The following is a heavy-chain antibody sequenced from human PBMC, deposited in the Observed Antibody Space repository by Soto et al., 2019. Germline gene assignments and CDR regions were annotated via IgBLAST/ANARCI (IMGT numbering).Heavy chain of an antibody. CDR2: ISSTGALM. Sequence: EEQLVESGGGLVKPGGSLRLSCAASGFIFSQYSMNWVRQAPGKGLEWVSSISSTGALMYYADSVKGRFTISRDDADNSLYLQMNSLRVEDTAVYYCARDRLARGIPVAGRIDYWGQGALVTVSS. V-gene: IGHV3-21*02. CDR3: ARDRLARGIPVAGRIDY. D-gene: IGHD6-19*01. CDR1: GFIFSQYS. J-gene: IGHJ4*02.